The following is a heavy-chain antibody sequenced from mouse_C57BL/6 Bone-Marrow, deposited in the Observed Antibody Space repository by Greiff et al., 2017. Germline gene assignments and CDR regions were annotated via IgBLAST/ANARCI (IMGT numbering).Heavy chain of an antibody. CDR3: ARVPLYYDYTDY. CDR2: ISDGGSYT. D-gene: IGHD2-4*01. J-gene: IGHJ2*02. Sequence: EVQLQESGGGLVKPGGSLKLSCAASGFTFSSYAMSWVRQTPEKRLEWVATISDGGSYTYYPDNVKGRFTISRDNAKNNLYLQMSNLKSEDTAMYYCARVPLYYDYTDYWGQGTSLTVSS. CDR1: GFTFSSYA. V-gene: IGHV5-4*01.